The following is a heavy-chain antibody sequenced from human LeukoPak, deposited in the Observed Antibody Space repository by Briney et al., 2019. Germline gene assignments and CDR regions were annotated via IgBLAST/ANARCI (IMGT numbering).Heavy chain of an antibody. D-gene: IGHD4-17*01. J-gene: IGHJ3*02. CDR1: GFTFSTYG. CDR2: ISGSGT. CDR3: ARDPNGDYIGAFDM. V-gene: IGHV3-23*01. Sequence: GGSLRLSCAASGFTFSTYGMSWVRQAPERGLQWVSGISGSGTYYADFAKGRFTISRDNSKNTLYLQMNSLRAEDTATYYCARDPNGDYIGAFDMWGQGTMVTVS.